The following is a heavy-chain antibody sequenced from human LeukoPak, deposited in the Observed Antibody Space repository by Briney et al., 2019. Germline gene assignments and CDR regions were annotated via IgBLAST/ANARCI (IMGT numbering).Heavy chain of an antibody. V-gene: IGHV1-18*04. CDR2: ISAYNGNT. Sequence: ASVKVSCKASGYTFTGYYMHWVRQAPGQGLEWMGWISAYNGNTNYAQKLQGRVTMTTDTSTSTAYMELRSLRSDDTAVYYCARGYYGSGSYNAFDIWGQGTMVTVSS. CDR1: GYTFTGYY. CDR3: ARGYYGSGSYNAFDI. D-gene: IGHD3-10*01. J-gene: IGHJ3*02.